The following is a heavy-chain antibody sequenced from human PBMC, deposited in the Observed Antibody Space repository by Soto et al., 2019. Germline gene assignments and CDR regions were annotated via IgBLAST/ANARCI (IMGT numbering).Heavy chain of an antibody. Sequence: GGSLRLSCAASGFTFSSYSMNWVRQAPGKGLEWVSYISSSSSTIYYADSVKGRFTISRDNSKNTVFLQMNSLRAEDTAVYYCAKLVGATKVDFWGQGTLVTVSS. CDR3: AKLVGATKVDF. V-gene: IGHV3-48*01. J-gene: IGHJ4*02. CDR2: ISSSSSTI. CDR1: GFTFSSYS. D-gene: IGHD1-26*01.